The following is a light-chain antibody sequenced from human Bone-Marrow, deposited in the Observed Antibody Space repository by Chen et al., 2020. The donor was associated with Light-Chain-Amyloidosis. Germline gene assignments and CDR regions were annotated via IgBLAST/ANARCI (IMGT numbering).Light chain of an antibody. J-gene: IGLJ2*01. CDR1: DLPTKY. V-gene: IGLV3-25*03. CDR2: RDN. CDR3: QSADSSGTYEVI. Sequence: SYELTQPPSVSVSPGQTAMITCSGDDLPTKYAYWYQQKPGQSPVLVIHRDNERPSGICERFSGSSSGTTATLTISGVQAEDEAAYHCQSADSSGTYEVIFGGGTKLTVL.